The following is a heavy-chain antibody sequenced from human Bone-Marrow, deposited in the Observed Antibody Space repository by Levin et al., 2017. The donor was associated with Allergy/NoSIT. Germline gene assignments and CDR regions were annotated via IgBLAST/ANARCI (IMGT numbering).Heavy chain of an antibody. CDR3: AKIAGTTASADKNDY. CDR2: ISYDGSNK. V-gene: IGHV3-30*18. Sequence: GGSLRLSCAASGFTFSSYGMHWVRQAPGKGLEWVAVISYDGSNKYYADSVKGRFTISRDNSKNTLYLQMNSLRAEDTAVYYCAKIAGTTASADKNDYWGQGTLVTVSS. CDR1: GFTFSSYG. D-gene: IGHD4-11*01. J-gene: IGHJ4*02.